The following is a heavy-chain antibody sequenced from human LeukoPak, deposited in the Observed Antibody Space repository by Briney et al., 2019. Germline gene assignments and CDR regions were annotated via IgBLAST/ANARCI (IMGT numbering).Heavy chain of an antibody. Sequence: PSETLSLTCIVSGGSMSSYYWSWIRQPAGKGLEWIGRMYTDGSTNYNPFLNSRVTMSVDMSKKHFSLRLNSVTAADTAVYYCATYDQKLAFDNWGQGTLVTVSS. V-gene: IGHV4-4*07. D-gene: IGHD6-13*01. J-gene: IGHJ4*02. CDR2: MYTDGST. CDR3: ATYDQKLAFDN. CDR1: GGSMSSYY.